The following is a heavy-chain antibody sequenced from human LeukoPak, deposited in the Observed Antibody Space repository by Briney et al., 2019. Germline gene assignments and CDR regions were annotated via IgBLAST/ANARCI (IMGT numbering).Heavy chain of an antibody. D-gene: IGHD2-2*02. CDR2: INPNSGGR. Sequence: ASVKVSCKASGYTFTCYYMHWVRQARGQGGEGMGWINPNSGGRNYAQKFQGRVTMTRDTSISTAYMELSRLRSDDTAVYYCARVKPLGCSSTSCYNAFDIWGQGTMVTVSS. J-gene: IGHJ3*02. V-gene: IGHV1-2*02. CDR1: GYTFTCYY. CDR3: ARVKPLGCSSTSCYNAFDI.